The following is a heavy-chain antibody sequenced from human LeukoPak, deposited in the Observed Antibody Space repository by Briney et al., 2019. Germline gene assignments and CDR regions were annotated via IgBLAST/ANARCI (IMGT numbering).Heavy chain of an antibody. CDR3: AREQYGDHFDN. V-gene: IGHV3-7*01. CDR2: IKQEGSQK. Sequence: GGSLRLSCAASGFTFSSYWMSWVRQAPGKGLEWVANIKQEGSQKYYVGSVKGRFTISRDNAKNSLYLQMNSLRVDDTAVYYCAREQYGDHFDNWGQGTLVTVSS. D-gene: IGHD4-17*01. J-gene: IGHJ4*02. CDR1: GFTFSSYW.